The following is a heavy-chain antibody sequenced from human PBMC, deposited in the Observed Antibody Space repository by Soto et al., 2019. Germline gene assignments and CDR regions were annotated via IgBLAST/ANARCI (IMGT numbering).Heavy chain of an antibody. Sequence: GESLKISCKGSGYSFTSYWIGWVRQMPGKGLEWMGIIYPGDSDTRYSPSFQGQVTISADKSIGTAYLQWSSLKASDTAMYYCARQKLEPFVRYYYGMDVWGQGTTVTVSS. V-gene: IGHV5-51*01. CDR2: IYPGDSDT. J-gene: IGHJ6*02. CDR3: ARQKLEPFVRYYYGMDV. CDR1: GYSFTSYW. D-gene: IGHD1-1*01.